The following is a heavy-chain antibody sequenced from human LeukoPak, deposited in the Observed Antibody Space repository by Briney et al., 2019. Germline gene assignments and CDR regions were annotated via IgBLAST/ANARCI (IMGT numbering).Heavy chain of an antibody. V-gene: IGHV1-3*01. J-gene: IGHJ4*02. CDR2: INAGNGDT. D-gene: IGHD2-15*01. Sequence: ASVKVSCKASGYTFSSHAVHWVRQAPGQRLEWMGWINAGNGDTKYSQKFQDRVTITRDTSASTAYTELSSLRSEDTAVYYCAIHCSGGSCSRSYYFDYWGQGTRVTVSS. CDR1: GYTFSSHA. CDR3: AIHCSGGSCSRSYYFDY.